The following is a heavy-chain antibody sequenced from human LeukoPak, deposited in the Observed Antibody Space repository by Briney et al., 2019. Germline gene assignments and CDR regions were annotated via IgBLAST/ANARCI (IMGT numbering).Heavy chain of an antibody. Sequence: GGSLRLSCAASGFTFSSYAMHWVRQAPGKGLGWVAVISYDGSNKYYADSVKGRFTISRDNSKNTLYLQMNSLRAEDTAVYYCARDPRHGMDVWGQGTTVTVSS. J-gene: IGHJ6*02. CDR1: GFTFSSYA. CDR2: ISYDGSNK. CDR3: ARDPRHGMDV. V-gene: IGHV3-30-3*01.